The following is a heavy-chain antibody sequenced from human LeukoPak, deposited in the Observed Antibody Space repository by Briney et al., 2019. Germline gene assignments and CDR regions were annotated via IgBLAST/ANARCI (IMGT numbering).Heavy chain of an antibody. V-gene: IGHV4-39*01. CDR2: IYYSGST. J-gene: IGHJ4*02. CDR1: GGSISSSSYY. CDR3: ARSPRVVIFDY. Sequence: SETLSLTCTVSGGSISSSSYYWGWIRQPPGKGLEWIGSIYYSGSTYYNPSLKSRVTISVDTSKNQFSLKLSSVTAADTAVYYCARSPRVVIFDYWGQGTLVTVSS. D-gene: IGHD3-3*01.